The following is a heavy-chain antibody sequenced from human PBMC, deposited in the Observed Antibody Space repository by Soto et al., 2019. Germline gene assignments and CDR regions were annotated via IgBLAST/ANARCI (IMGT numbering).Heavy chain of an antibody. Sequence: GGSLRLSCAASGFTFSSYSMNWVRQAPGKGLEWVPYISSSSSTIYYADSVKGRFTISRDNAKNSLYQQMNSLRDEDTAVYYCARVGQWLVGGAFDIWGQGTMVTVSS. CDR2: ISSSSSTI. D-gene: IGHD6-19*01. CDR1: GFTFSSYS. J-gene: IGHJ3*02. V-gene: IGHV3-48*02. CDR3: ARVGQWLVGGAFDI.